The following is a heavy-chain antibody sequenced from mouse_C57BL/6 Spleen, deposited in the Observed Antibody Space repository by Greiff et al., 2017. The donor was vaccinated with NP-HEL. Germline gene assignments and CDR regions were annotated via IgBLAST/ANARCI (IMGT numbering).Heavy chain of an antibody. CDR3: ERWNHYGSSWYFDV. V-gene: IGHV1-53*01. Sequence: VQLQQSGTELVKPGASVKLSCKASGYTFTSYWMHWVKQRPGHGLEWIGNINPSNGGTNYNEKFKSKATLTVDKSSSTAYMQLSSLTSEDSAVYYCERWNHYGSSWYFDVWGTGTTVTVSS. J-gene: IGHJ1*03. CDR1: GYTFTSYW. CDR2: INPSNGGT. D-gene: IGHD1-1*01.